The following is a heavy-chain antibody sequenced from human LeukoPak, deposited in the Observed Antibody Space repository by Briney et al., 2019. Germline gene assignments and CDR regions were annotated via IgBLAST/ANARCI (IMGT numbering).Heavy chain of an antibody. Sequence: GGSLRLSCVASGFTFSSYAMSWVRQAPGKGLEWVSGISGSGGSTYYADSVKGRFTISRDNSKNTLYLQMNSLRAEDTAVYYCAKDLYSFGPFDYWGQGTLVTVSS. D-gene: IGHD5-18*01. J-gene: IGHJ4*02. CDR1: GFTFSSYA. CDR3: AKDLYSFGPFDY. V-gene: IGHV3-23*01. CDR2: ISGSGGST.